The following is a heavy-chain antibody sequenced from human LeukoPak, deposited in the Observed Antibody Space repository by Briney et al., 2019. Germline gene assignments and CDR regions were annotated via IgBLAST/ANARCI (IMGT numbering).Heavy chain of an antibody. Sequence: GESLKISCKGSGFIFTHYWIGWVRQEPGKGLEWVGIIHPDDSDTRYSPSFQGQVTISADKSINTAFLQWSSLKASDSAIYYCARLYYSASGYPDYWGQGTLVTVSS. D-gene: IGHD3-22*01. CDR2: IHPDDSDT. V-gene: IGHV5-51*01. CDR1: GFIFTHYW. CDR3: ARLYYSASGYPDY. J-gene: IGHJ4*02.